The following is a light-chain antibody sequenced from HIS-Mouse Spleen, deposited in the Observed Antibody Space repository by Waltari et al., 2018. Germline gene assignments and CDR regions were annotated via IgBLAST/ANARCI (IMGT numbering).Light chain of an antibody. V-gene: IGLV3-27*01. CDR3: YSAADNNLGV. J-gene: IGLJ3*02. CDR1: NIGSKS. Sequence: SYVLTQPPSVSVAPGQTARITCGGNNIGSKSVHWYQQKPGQAPVLVIYKDSERPSGIPERFSGSSSGTTVTLTISGAQVEDEADYYCYSAADNNLGVFGGGTKLTVL. CDR2: KDS.